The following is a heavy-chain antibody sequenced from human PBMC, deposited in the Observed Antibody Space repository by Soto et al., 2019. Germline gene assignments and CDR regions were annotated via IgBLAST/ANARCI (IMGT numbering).Heavy chain of an antibody. D-gene: IGHD3-22*01. CDR1: GFTFSSYG. CDR2: ISYDGSNK. Sequence: QVQLVESGGGVVQPGRSLRLSCAASGFTFSSYGMHWVRQAPGKGLEWVAVISYDGSNKYYADSVKGRFTISRDNSKNTLYLQMNSLRAEDTAVYYCAKDVLHYYDSSGYGFDYWGQGTLVTVSS. CDR3: AKDVLHYYDSSGYGFDY. V-gene: IGHV3-30*18. J-gene: IGHJ4*02.